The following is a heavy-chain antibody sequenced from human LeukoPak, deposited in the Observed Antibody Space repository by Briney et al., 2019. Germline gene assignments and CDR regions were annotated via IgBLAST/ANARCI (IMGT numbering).Heavy chain of an antibody. CDR3: ARVATMVRVPLDALDI. D-gene: IGHD3-10*01. Sequence: NTGGSLRLSCAASGFTVSSNYMSWVRQAPGKGLEWISYISRSGNTIYYADSVKGRFTTSRDNAKNSLYLQMNSLRVEDTAVYYCARVATMVRVPLDALDIWGQGTMVSVSS. CDR2: ISRSGNTI. CDR1: GFTVSSNY. J-gene: IGHJ3*02. V-gene: IGHV3-11*04.